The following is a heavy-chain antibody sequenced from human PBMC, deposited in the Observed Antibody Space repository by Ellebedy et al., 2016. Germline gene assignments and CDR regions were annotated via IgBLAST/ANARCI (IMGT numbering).Heavy chain of an antibody. CDR1: GYTFTSYA. Sequence: ASVKVSXKASGYTFTSYAMHWVRQAPGQRLEWMGWINAGNGNTKYSQKFQGRVTITRDTSASTAYMELSSLRSEDTAVYYCAKATVTTFGELTGWFDPWGQGTLVTVSS. D-gene: IGHD4-17*01. CDR2: INAGNGNT. J-gene: IGHJ5*02. CDR3: AKATVTTFGELTGWFDP. V-gene: IGHV1-3*01.